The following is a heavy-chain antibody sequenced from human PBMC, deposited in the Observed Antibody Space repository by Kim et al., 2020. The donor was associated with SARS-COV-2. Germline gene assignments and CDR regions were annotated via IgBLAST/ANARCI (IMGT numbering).Heavy chain of an antibody. V-gene: IGHV4-39*01. CDR1: GGSMSSLYSS. D-gene: IGHD3-3*01. CDR3: AISLGAGPSTIFGVVIIPDAFDI. J-gene: IGHJ3*02. Sequence: SETLSLTCTVSGGSMSSLYSSSCLIRQPPGPELNGICYIIYSGSTNSALNLQSPLSIYVHTSKYQFSLTLSSVTAADTAVYYCAISLGAGPSTIFGVVIIPDAFDIWGQGTMVTVSS. CDR2: IIYSGST.